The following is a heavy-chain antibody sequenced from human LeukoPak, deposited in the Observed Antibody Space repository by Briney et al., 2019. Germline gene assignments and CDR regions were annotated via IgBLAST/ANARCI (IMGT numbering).Heavy chain of an antibody. CDR3: ARQSRDGRKGNYFDY. D-gene: IGHD1-14*01. CDR1: GGSISSSNW. Sequence: PSETLSLTCAVSGGSISSSNWWSWVRQPPGKGLEWIGEIYHSGSTNYNPSLKSRVTISVDKSKNQFSLKLSSVTAADTAVYYCARQSRDGRKGNYFDYWGQGTLVTVSS. CDR2: IYHSGST. V-gene: IGHV4-4*02. J-gene: IGHJ4*02.